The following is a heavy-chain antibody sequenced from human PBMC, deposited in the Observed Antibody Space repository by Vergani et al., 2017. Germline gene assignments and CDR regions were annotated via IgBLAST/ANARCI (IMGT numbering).Heavy chain of an antibody. V-gene: IGHV3-66*01. Sequence: EVQLVESGGGLVQPGGSLRLSCAASGFTVSSNYMSWVRQAPGKGLEWVAVIYSGGSTYYADSVKVRFTISRDNSKNTLYLQMISLRAEDTAVYYCARDVHGDYDYYYYGMDVWGQGTTVTVSS. J-gene: IGHJ6*02. CDR3: ARDVHGDYDYYYYGMDV. CDR2: IYSGGST. CDR1: GFTVSSNY. D-gene: IGHD4-17*01.